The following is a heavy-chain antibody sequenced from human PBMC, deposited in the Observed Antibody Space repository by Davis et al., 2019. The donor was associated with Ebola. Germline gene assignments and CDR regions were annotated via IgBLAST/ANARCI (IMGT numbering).Heavy chain of an antibody. CDR3: ARDGGSCSGGAWYVFHS. J-gene: IGHJ4*02. Sequence: SVKVSCKASGGTFNNFVYSWVRQAPGHGLEWMGGVIPMFGTTSYAQKFQGRLTITTDKSTSTTYMELSSLTSEDTALYYCARDGGSCSGGAWYVFHSWGQGTLVTVSS. D-gene: IGHD2-15*01. CDR1: GGTFNNFV. CDR2: VIPMFGTT. V-gene: IGHV1-69*05.